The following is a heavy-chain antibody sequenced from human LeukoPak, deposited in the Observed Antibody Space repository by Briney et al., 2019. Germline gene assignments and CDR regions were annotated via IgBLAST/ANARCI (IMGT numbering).Heavy chain of an antibody. J-gene: IGHJ4*02. CDR3: ARVMAVAGTGEDY. CDR1: GYTFTSYS. V-gene: IGHV1-18*01. CDR2: ISAYNGNT. Sequence: AASVKVSCKASGYTFTSYSISWVRQAPGQGLEWMGWISAYNGNTNYAQKLQGRVTMTTDTSTSTAYMQLRSLRSDDTAVYYCARVMAVAGTGEDYWGQGTLVTVSS. D-gene: IGHD6-19*01.